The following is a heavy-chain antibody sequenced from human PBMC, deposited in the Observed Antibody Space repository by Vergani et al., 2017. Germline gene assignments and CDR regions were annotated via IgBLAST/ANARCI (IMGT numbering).Heavy chain of an antibody. V-gene: IGHV3-23*01. D-gene: IGHD2-2*02. J-gene: IGHJ4*02. CDR1: GGSISSSSYY. CDR2: ISGSGGST. Sequence: LQLQESGPGLVKPSETLSLTCTVSGGSISSSSYYWGWVRQAPGKGLEWVSAISGSGGSTYYADSVKGRFTISRDNSKNTLYLQMNSLRAEDTAVYYCAKDFLSVPAAIDYWGQGTLVTVSS. CDR3: AKDFLSVPAAIDY.